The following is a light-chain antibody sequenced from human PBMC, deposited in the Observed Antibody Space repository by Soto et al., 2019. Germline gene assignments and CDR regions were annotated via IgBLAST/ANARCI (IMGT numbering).Light chain of an antibody. Sequence: EIVLTQSPGTLSLSPGEKGTLSCRASQSVISDYLAWYQQKPGQAPRLLIYAASTRATGIPDRFSGSGSGTDFTLTINRFEPEDFAVYYCQQYGSSPKTFGQGTKVDIK. CDR1: QSVISDY. V-gene: IGKV3-20*01. CDR2: AAS. J-gene: IGKJ1*01. CDR3: QQYGSSPKT.